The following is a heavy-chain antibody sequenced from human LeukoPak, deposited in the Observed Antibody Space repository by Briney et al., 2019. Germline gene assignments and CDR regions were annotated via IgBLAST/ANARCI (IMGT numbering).Heavy chain of an antibody. CDR1: GLTFNNYA. J-gene: IGHJ6*02. CDR2: IGTAGDT. CDR3: ARARRQYYYGSGSYYKFAAGNGMDV. D-gene: IGHD3-10*01. Sequence: PGGSLRLSCAVSGLTFNNYAMSWVRQAPGKGLEWVSAIGTAGDTYYPGSVKGRFTISRENAKNSLYLQMNSLRAEDTAVYYCARARRQYYYGSGSYYKFAAGNGMDVWGQGTTVTVSS. V-gene: IGHV3-13*01.